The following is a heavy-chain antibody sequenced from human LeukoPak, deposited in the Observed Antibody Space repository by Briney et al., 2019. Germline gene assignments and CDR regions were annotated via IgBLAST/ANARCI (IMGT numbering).Heavy chain of an antibody. CDR3: ARGDYYGSGSYYGY. CDR2: IYTSGST. CDR1: GGSISSGSYY. Sequence: SQTLSLTCTVSGGSISSGSYYWSWIRQPAGKGLEWIGRIYTSGSTNYNPSLKSRVTISVDTSKNQFSLKLSSVAGADTAVYYCARGDYYGSGSYYGYWGQGTRVTVSS. V-gene: IGHV4-61*02. D-gene: IGHD3-10*01. J-gene: IGHJ4*02.